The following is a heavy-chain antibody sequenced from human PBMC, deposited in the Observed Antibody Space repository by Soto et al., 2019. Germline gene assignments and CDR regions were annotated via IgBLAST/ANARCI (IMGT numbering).Heavy chain of an antibody. CDR3: ASERLCGADCYFFDN. CDR1: GFTLRNYE. V-gene: IGHV3-48*03. D-gene: IGHD2-21*02. CDR2: ISGSNNNI. Sequence: GGSLRLSCAVSGFTLRNYEMNWVRQAPGKGLEWISKISGSNNNIYYADSVRGRFTISRDNAKNSLYLQMNSLRAEDTAIYYCASERLCGADCYFFDNWGQGTQVPVSS. J-gene: IGHJ4*02.